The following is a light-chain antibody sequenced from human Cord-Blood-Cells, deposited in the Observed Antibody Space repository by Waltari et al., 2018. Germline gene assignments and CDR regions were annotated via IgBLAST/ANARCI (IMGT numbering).Light chain of an antibody. CDR1: QSVSSN. CDR2: GAS. V-gene: IGKV3-15*01. Sequence: DIVMTQSPATVSVSPGERATLSCSASQSVSSNLAWYQQKPGQAPRLLIYGASTRATGIPARFSGSGSGTEFTLTISSLQSEDFAVYYCQQYNNWPPYTFGQGTKLEIK. CDR3: QQYNNWPPYT. J-gene: IGKJ2*01.